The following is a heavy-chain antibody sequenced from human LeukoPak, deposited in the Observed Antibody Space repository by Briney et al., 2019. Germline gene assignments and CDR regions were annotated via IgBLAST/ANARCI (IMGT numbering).Heavy chain of an antibody. CDR1: GYSISRGYY. CDR2: IYHSEST. Sequence: PSETLSLTCTVSGYSISRGYYGGWIRQPPGKGREWIGTIYHSESTYFNPSLKSRVTISVDTSKNQFSLKLSSVTAADTAVYYCARDAYGDYSAGFGYWGQGTLVTVSS. J-gene: IGHJ4*02. V-gene: IGHV4-38-2*02. D-gene: IGHD4-17*01. CDR3: ARDAYGDYSAGFGY.